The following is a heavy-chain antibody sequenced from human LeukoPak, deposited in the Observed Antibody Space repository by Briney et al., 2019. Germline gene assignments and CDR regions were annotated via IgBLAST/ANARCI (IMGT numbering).Heavy chain of an antibody. D-gene: IGHD2-2*01. CDR1: GGTFSSYA. Sequence: PVASVKVSCKASGGTFSSYAISWVRQAPGQGLEWMGGIIPIFGTANYAQKFQGRVTITADESTSTAYMELSSLRSEDTAVYYCARDQRGCSSTSCFVGGFDPWGQGTLVTVSS. J-gene: IGHJ5*02. V-gene: IGHV1-69*13. CDR2: IIPIFGTA. CDR3: ARDQRGCSSTSCFVGGFDP.